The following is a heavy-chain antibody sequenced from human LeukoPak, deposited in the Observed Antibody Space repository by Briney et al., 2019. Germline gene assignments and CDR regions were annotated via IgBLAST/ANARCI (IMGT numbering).Heavy chain of an antibody. D-gene: IGHD2-15*01. CDR2: INPSGGST. CDR1: GYTFTNNY. J-gene: IGHJ4*02. Sequence: GASVKVSCKASGYTFTNNYMHWVRQAPGQGLEWMGIINPSGGSTNYAQKFQGRVTMTRDTSTSTVYMEPRGLSTGAAAVYYCARGVGIVVVVVATLDYWGQGNLVTVSS. V-gene: IGHV1-46*01. CDR3: ARGVGIVVVVVATLDY.